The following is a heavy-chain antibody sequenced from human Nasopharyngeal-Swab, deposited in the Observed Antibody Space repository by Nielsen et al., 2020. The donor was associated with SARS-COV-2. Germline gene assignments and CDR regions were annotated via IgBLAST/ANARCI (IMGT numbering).Heavy chain of an antibody. CDR3: AKAPYLRGLDV. CDR2: LSAPGNP. J-gene: IGHJ6*02. D-gene: IGHD2-21*01. V-gene: IGHV3-23*01. Sequence: GGSLRLSCAASGITFNNYAMSWVRQGPGKGLEWVSALSAPGNPYYADSVKGRFTISRDSSQNTLYLQTTSLRVEDTAVYYCAKAPYLRGLDVWGQGTTVTVSS. CDR1: GITFNNYA.